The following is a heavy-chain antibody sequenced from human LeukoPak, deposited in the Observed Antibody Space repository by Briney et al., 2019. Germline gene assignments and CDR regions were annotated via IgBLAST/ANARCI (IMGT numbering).Heavy chain of an antibody. Sequence: ASVKVSCKASGYTFTSYDINWVRQATGQGLEWMGWMNPNSGNTGYAQKFQGRVTMTRNTSISTAYMELSSLRSEDTAAYYCAIGTMVRGVIILYYYGMDVWGQGTTVTVSS. CDR2: MNPNSGNT. CDR1: GYTFTSYD. J-gene: IGHJ6*02. CDR3: AIGTMVRGVIILYYYGMDV. D-gene: IGHD3-10*01. V-gene: IGHV1-8*01.